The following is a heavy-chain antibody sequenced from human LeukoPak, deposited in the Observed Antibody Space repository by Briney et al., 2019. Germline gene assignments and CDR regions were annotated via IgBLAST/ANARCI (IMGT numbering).Heavy chain of an antibody. D-gene: IGHD2-15*01. CDR3: ASEEGGTDNAFDI. Sequence: PGGSLRLSCATSGFTFSSYSMNWVRQAPGKGLEWVSYISSSSSTIYYADSVKGRFTISRDNAKNSLYLQMNSLRAEDTAVYYCASEEGGTDNAFDIWGQGTMVTVSS. V-gene: IGHV3-48*04. J-gene: IGHJ3*02. CDR2: ISSSSSTI. CDR1: GFTFSSYS.